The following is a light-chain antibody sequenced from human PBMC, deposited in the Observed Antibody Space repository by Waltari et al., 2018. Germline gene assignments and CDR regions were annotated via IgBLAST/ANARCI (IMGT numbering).Light chain of an antibody. J-gene: IGLJ3*02. CDR1: AVPRKY. CDR3: YSTDSSGDDRV. Sequence: SYELTQPPSVSVSPGQTAMITCSGDAVPRKYVYWSQQRAGQAPVMVIYEDNKRPSGIPERFSGSSSGTMATMTITGAQVEDEADYYCYSTDSSGDDRVFGGGTRLTVL. V-gene: IGLV3-10*01. CDR2: EDN.